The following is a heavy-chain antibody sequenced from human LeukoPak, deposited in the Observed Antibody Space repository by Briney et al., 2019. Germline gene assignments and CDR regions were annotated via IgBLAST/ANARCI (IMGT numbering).Heavy chain of an antibody. Sequence: SETLSLTCSVSGDSISRSSYYWGWIRQPPGKGLEWIGSIYYSGSTYYNPSLKSRVTISVDTSKNQFSLKLSSVTAADTAVYYCTLGWYQLLSSFGIYYWGQGTLVTVSS. CDR3: TLGWYQLLSSFGIYY. V-gene: IGHV4-39*01. D-gene: IGHD2-2*01. CDR1: GDSISRSSYY. CDR2: IYYSGST. J-gene: IGHJ4*02.